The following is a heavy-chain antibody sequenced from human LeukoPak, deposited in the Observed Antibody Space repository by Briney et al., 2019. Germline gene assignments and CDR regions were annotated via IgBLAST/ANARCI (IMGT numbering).Heavy chain of an antibody. V-gene: IGHV3-33*01. Sequence: GGSLRLSCAASGFTFSSYGMHWVRQAPGKGLEWVAVIWYDGSNKYYADSVKGRFTISRDNSKNTLYLQMNSLRAEDTAVYYCARVTYYDFWSGYYSYYYGMDVWGQGTTVTVSS. CDR3: ARVTYYDFWSGYYSYYYGMDV. CDR2: IWYDGSNK. J-gene: IGHJ6*02. D-gene: IGHD3-3*01. CDR1: GFTFSSYG.